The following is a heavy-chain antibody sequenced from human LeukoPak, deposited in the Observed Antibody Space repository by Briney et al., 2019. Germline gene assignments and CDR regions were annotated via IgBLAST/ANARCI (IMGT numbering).Heavy chain of an antibody. D-gene: IGHD3-22*01. CDR3: ARDGHRMYYYESSVYRCDY. CDR1: GYTFTGHS. V-gene: IGHV1-18*04. CDR2: ISGYNGNT. Sequence: GASVKVSCKASGYTFTGHSMYWVRQAPGQGLEWMGWISGYNGNTNYAQKFQGRVTMTRDTSTSTAYMELRSLRSDDTAVYYCARDGHRMYYYESSVYRCDYWGQGTLVTVSS. J-gene: IGHJ4*02.